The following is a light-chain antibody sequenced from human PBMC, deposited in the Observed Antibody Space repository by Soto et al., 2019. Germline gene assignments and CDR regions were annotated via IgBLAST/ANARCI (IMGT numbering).Light chain of an antibody. CDR3: AAWDDSVTGV. J-gene: IGLJ3*02. V-gene: IGLV1-47*01. CDR2: NNN. Sequence: QAVVTQPPSASGTPGQTVTISCSGSSSNIGSEYVYWYQQFPGTAPRLLIYNNNRRPSGVPDRFSGSKSGTSASLAISGLRSEDGADYYRAAWDDSVTGVFGGGTKLTVL. CDR1: SSNIGSEY.